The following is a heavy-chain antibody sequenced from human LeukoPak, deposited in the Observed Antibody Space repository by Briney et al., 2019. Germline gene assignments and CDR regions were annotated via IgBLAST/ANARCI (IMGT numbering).Heavy chain of an antibody. CDR2: INPNSGDT. D-gene: IGHD1-1*01. J-gene: IGHJ1*01. V-gene: IGHV1-2*02. CDR3: AREGQLGLDN. CDR1: GYTFTGYY. Sequence: ASVKVSCKASGYTFTGYYMHWVRQAPGQGLEWMGWINPNSGDTHYAQKYQGRLTMTSDTSISTGYMELSTLQFDDTAVYYCAREGQLGLDNWGQGTLVTVSS.